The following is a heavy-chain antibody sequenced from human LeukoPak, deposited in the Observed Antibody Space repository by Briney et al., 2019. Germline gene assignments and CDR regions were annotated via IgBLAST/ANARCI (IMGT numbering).Heavy chain of an antibody. V-gene: IGHV1-2*02. J-gene: IGHJ4*02. CDR1: GYTFTGYY. D-gene: IGHD3-22*01. CDR2: INPNSGGT. CDR3: ASGSSYDSSGRGFDY. Sequence: ASVKVSCKASGYTFTGYYTHWVRQAPGQGLEWMGWINPNSGGTNYAQKFQGRVTMTRDTSMSTAYMELSGLRSDDTAVYYCASGSSYDSSGRGFDYWGQGTLVTVSS.